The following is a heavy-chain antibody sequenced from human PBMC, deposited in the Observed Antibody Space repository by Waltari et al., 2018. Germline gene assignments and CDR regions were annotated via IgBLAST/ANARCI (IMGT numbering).Heavy chain of an antibody. CDR3: ARDVPNGYFDY. Sequence: EVHLVQSGGGLIQPGGSLRLSCGVSGFTFKNYWMTWVRQAPGKGLEWVANINQDGRDKNYVDSVEGRFIISRDNAQNSVYLQMNSLRAEDTAVYYCARDVPNGYFDYWGSGTLVTVSS. CDR2: INQDGRDK. J-gene: IGHJ4*02. V-gene: IGHV3-7*01. CDR1: GFTFKNYW. D-gene: IGHD1-1*01.